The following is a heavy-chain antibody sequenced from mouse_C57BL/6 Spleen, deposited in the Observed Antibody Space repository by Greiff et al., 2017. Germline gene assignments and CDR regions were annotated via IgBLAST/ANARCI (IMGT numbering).Heavy chain of an antibody. CDR2: ISSGSSTI. D-gene: IGHD1-1*01. CDR3: ARPLTTVEAMDY. V-gene: IGHV5-17*01. J-gene: IGHJ4*01. CDR1: GFTFSDYG. Sequence: EVKLVESGGGLVKPGGSLKLSCAASGFTFSDYGMHWVRQAPEKGLEWVAYISSGSSTIYYADTVKGRFTISRDNAKNTLFLQMTSLRSEDTAMYYCARPLTTVEAMDYWGQGTSVTVSS.